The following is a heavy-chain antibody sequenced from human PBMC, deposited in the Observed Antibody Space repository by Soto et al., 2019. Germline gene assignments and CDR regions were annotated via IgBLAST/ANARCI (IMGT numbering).Heavy chain of an antibody. V-gene: IGHV3-7*01. CDR1: VFTFSTYW. Sequence: PGWSLRLSCAASVFTFSTYWMDWVRQTPGKGLEWVANINQDGSEKNYVDSVKGRFTIYRDNAKNSLYLQMSSLTAEDSALYYCSRSLDSWGQGTLVTVSS. J-gene: IGHJ4*02. CDR3: SRSLDS. CDR2: INQDGSEK.